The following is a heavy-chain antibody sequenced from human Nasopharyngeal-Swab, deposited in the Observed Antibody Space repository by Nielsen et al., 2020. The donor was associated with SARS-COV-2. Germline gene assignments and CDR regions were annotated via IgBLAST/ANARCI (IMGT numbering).Heavy chain of an antibody. D-gene: IGHD3-16*01. V-gene: IGHV1-46*01. CDR2: INPSGGST. CDR3: ARYAFVGVPEDYYYYRDV. J-gene: IGHJ6*03. CDR1: GYTFTSYY. Sequence: ASVTVSCKASGYTFTSYYMHWVRQAPGQGLEWMGIINPSGGSTSYAQKFQGRVTMTRDTSTRTVHMELNNLGSEDTAMYYCARYAFVGVPEDYYYYRDVWGKGTTVTVSS.